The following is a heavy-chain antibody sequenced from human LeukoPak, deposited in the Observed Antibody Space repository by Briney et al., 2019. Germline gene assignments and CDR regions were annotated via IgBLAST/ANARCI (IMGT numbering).Heavy chain of an antibody. J-gene: IGHJ6*02. CDR2: IYYSGST. V-gene: IGHV4-59*08. CDR1: GGSISSYY. D-gene: IGHD3-22*01. CDR3: ARQTMSNYYDSSGYYPHYYYYGMDV. Sequence: KTSETLSLTCTVSGGSISSYYWSWIRQPPGKGLEWIGYIYYSGSTNYNPSLKSRVTISVDTSKNQFSLKLSSVTAADTAVYYCARQTMSNYYDSSGYYPHYYYYGMDVWGQGTTVTVS.